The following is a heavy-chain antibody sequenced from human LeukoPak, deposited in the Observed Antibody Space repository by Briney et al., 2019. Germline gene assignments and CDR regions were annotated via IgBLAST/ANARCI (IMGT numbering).Heavy chain of an antibody. Sequence: GGSLRLSCAASGFTFSSYSRNWVRQAPGKGLEWVSYISSSSSTIYYADSVKGRFTISRDNAKNSLYLQMNRLRAEDTAVYYCARDRHDYSSYYYMDVWGKGTTVTVSS. V-gene: IGHV3-48*04. J-gene: IGHJ6*03. D-gene: IGHD4-11*01. CDR2: ISSSSSTI. CDR3: ARDRHDYSSYYYMDV. CDR1: GFTFSSYS.